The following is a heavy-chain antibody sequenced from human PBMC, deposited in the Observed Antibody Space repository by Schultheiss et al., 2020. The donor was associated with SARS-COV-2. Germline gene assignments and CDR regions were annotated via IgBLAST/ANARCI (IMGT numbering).Heavy chain of an antibody. V-gene: IGHV1-2*02. CDR1: GYTFTGYY. CDR2: INPNSGGT. CDR3: AKVIGFGELLYQYYYYGMDV. Sequence: ASVKVSCKASGYTFTGYYMHWVRQAPGQGLEWMGWINPNSGGTNYAQKLQGRVTMTTDTSTSTAYMELRSLRSDDTAVYYCAKVIGFGELLYQYYYYGMDVWGQGTTVTVSS. J-gene: IGHJ6*02. D-gene: IGHD3-10*01.